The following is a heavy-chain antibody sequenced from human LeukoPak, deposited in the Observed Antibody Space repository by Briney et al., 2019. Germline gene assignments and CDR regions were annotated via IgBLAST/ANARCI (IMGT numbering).Heavy chain of an antibody. D-gene: IGHD3-10*01. Sequence: GGPLRLSCAASGFTFDDYAMHWVRQAPGKGLEWVSLISWDGGSTYYADSVKGRFTISRDNSKNSLYLQMNSLRAEDTALYYCAKAGGYYGSGSYYTTGQTLDYYMGVWGKGTTVTVSS. J-gene: IGHJ6*03. V-gene: IGHV3-43D*03. CDR3: AKAGGYYGSGSYYTTGQTLDYYMGV. CDR2: ISWDGGST. CDR1: GFTFDDYA.